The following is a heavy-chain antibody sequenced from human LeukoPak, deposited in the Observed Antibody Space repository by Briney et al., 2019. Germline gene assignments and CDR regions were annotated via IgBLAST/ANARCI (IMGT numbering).Heavy chain of an antibody. Sequence: SVKVSCKASGGTFSSYAISWVRQAPGQGLEWMGGSIPIFGTANYAQKFQGRVTITTDESTSTAYMELSSLRSEDTAVYYCAITSPTVTTAEAGYYYYYMDVWGKGTTVTVSS. CDR2: SIPIFGTA. V-gene: IGHV1-69*05. CDR3: AITSPTVTTAEAGYYYYYMDV. J-gene: IGHJ6*03. D-gene: IGHD4-17*01. CDR1: GGTFSSYA.